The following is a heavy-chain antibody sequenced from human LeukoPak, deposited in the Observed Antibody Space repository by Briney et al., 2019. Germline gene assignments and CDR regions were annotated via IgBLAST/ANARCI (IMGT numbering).Heavy chain of an antibody. V-gene: IGHV3-9*01. CDR2: ISWNSGSI. D-gene: IGHD6-13*01. J-gene: IGHJ4*02. CDR3: AKDSSSWYIVGSTFDY. Sequence: GRSLRLSCAASGFTFDDYAMHWVRHAPGKGLEWVSGISWNSGSIGYADSVKGRFTISRDNAKNSLYLQMNSLRAEDTALYYCAKDSSSWYIVGSTFDYWGQGTLVTVSS. CDR1: GFTFDDYA.